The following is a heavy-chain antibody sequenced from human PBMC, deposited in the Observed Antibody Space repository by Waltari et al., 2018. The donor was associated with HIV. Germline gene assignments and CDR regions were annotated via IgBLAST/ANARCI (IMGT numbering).Heavy chain of an antibody. J-gene: IGHJ5*02. V-gene: IGHV4-38-2*02. Sequence: QVQLQESGPGLVKPSETLSLTCAVSGYSISSGSYWGWTRQPPGKGLEWIGSIYHSGSTYYNPSLKSRVTISVDTSKNQFSLKLSSVTAADTAVYYCARDGVAVTNGGGNWFDPWGQGTLVTVSS. CDR1: GYSISSGSY. CDR3: ARDGVAVTNGGGNWFDP. D-gene: IGHD4-17*01. CDR2: IYHSGST.